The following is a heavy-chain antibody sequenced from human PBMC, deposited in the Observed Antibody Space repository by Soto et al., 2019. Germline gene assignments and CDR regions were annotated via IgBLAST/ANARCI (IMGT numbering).Heavy chain of an antibody. D-gene: IGHD3-3*01. CDR1: GGSISSYY. V-gene: IGHV4-59*01. Sequence: PSETLSLTCTVSGGSISSYYWSWIRQPPGKGLEWIGYIYYSGSTNYNPSLKSRVTISVDTSKNQFSLKLSSVTAADTAVYYCARDHRSGYYDFWSGSIITGNWFDPWGQGTMVTVS. CDR3: ARDHRSGYYDFWSGSIITGNWFDP. CDR2: IYYSGST. J-gene: IGHJ5*02.